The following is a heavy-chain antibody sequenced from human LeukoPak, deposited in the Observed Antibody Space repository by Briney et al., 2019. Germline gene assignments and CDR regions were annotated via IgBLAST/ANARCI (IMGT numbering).Heavy chain of an antibody. V-gene: IGHV3-53*01. J-gene: IGHJ4*02. CDR1: GFTVSSNY. CDR2: IYSGGSP. CDR3: ARGGGAYCGGDCHRNFDY. Sequence: PGGSLRLSCAASGFTVSSNYMSWVRQAPGKGLEWVSVIYSGGSPYYANSVKGRFTISRDNSNNTLYLHMNSLSAEDTAVYYCARGGGAYCGGDCHRNFDYWGQGTLVTVSS. D-gene: IGHD2-21*02.